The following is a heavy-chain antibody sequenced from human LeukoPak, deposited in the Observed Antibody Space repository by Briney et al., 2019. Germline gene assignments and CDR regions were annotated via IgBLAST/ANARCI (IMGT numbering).Heavy chain of an antibody. Sequence: PSETLSHTCSVSGASINDYYWTWIRQPPGKGLEWIGYVYHTGTSGYHPSLKSRVAMSLDTSKNQVSLNLRSVTAADTAVYFCTRVVNGGHFDSWGQGTLVTVSS. J-gene: IGHJ4*02. V-gene: IGHV4-59*01. CDR3: TRVVNGGHFDS. CDR1: GASINDYY. D-gene: IGHD2-8*01. CDR2: VYHTGTS.